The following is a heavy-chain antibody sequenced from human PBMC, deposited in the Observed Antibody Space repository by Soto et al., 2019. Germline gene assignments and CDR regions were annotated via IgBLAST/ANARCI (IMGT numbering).Heavy chain of an antibody. J-gene: IGHJ4*02. D-gene: IGHD6-19*01. CDR3: ARAWQYSSGFFDY. V-gene: IGHV4-59*01. Sequence: SETLSLTCTVSGVSISSYYWNWIRQTPGKGLEWIGYIYYSGSTNYDPSLKSRVTISVDTSKNQFSLKLSSVTAADTAVYYCARAWQYSSGFFDYWGQGTLVTVSS. CDR2: IYYSGST. CDR1: GVSISSYY.